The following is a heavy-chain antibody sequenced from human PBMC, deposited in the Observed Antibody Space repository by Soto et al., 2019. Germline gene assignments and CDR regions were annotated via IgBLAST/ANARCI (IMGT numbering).Heavy chain of an antibody. CDR3: ARDAQGVCLHY. CDR1: GYTFTSYG. J-gene: IGHJ4*02. CDR2: ISAYNGNT. Sequence: QVQLVQSGAEVKKPGASVKVSCKASGYTFTSYGISWVRQAPGQGLEWMGWISAYNGNTNYAQKLQGRVTMTTDTSTSTAYTEPRSTRSDDPAVYSCARDAQGVCLHYWGQGTLVTVSS. D-gene: IGHD2-8*01. V-gene: IGHV1-18*01.